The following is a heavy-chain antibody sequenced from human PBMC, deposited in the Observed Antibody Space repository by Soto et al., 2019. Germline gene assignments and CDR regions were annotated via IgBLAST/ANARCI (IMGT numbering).Heavy chain of an antibody. D-gene: IGHD3-22*01. J-gene: IGHJ4*02. CDR2: ISGSGGST. Sequence: GGSLRLSCAASGFTFSSYAMSWVRQAPGKGLEWVSAISGSGGSTYYADSVKGRFTISRDNSKNTLYLQMNSLRAEDTAVYYCAKVELVVVLPYYFDYWGQGTLVTVSS. V-gene: IGHV3-23*01. CDR1: GFTFSSYA. CDR3: AKVELVVVLPYYFDY.